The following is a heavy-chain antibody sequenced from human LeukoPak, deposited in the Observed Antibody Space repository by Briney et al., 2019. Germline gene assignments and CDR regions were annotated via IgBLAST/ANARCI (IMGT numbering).Heavy chain of an antibody. CDR3: ASLRYYYGSGSYYPYFDY. V-gene: IGHV3-23*01. Sequence: PGGSLRLSCAASGFTFSSYAMSWVRQAPGKGLEWVSAISGSGGSTYYADSVKGRFTISRDNSKNTLYLQMDSLRAEDTAVYYCASLRYYYGSGSYYPYFDYWGQGTLVTVSS. CDR1: GFTFSSYA. D-gene: IGHD3-10*01. CDR2: ISGSGGST. J-gene: IGHJ4*02.